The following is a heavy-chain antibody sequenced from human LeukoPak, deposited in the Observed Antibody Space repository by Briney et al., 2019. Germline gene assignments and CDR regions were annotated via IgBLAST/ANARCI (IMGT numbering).Heavy chain of an antibody. J-gene: IGHJ4*02. Sequence: ASVKVSCKASGYTFTGYYMHWVRQAPGQGLEWMGWINPNSGGTNYAQKFQGRVSMTRDTSIRPDYMELSRLRSAATDVDYCARDLLSLFYYDSSGYPDYWGQGTLVTVSS. CDR1: GYTFTGYY. CDR2: INPNSGGT. D-gene: IGHD3-22*01. CDR3: ARDLLSLFYYDSSGYPDY. V-gene: IGHV1-2*02.